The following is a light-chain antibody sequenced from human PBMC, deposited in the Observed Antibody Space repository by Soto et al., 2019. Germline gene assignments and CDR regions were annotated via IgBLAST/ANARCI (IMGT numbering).Light chain of an antibody. J-gene: IGLJ2*01. V-gene: IGLV2-14*01. Sequence: QSALTQPASVSGSPGQSITISCTGPSSDVGGYKYVSWYQQHPRKAPKLIIYDVSNRPSGVSNRISGSKSGDTASLTISGLQAEDEADYYCSSYTTRIAVIFGGGTKLTVL. CDR3: SSYTTRIAVI. CDR2: DVS. CDR1: SSDVGGYKY.